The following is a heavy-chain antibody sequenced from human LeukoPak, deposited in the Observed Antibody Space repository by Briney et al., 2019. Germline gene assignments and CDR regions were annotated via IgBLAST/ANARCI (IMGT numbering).Heavy chain of an antibody. CDR3: ARGPRVPSPTYYFEF. J-gene: IGHJ4*02. D-gene: IGHD2-2*01. CDR1: GFTFGNYA. V-gene: IGHV3-23*01. Sequence: GGSLRLSCAASGFTFGNYAMTWVRQAPGKEVAYVTSTSGSGGSSYYAASVQGRFTISRDNSRNTLYLQMNNMRIDDTAVYYCARGPRVPSPTYYFEFWGQGVLVTVPS. CDR2: TSGSGGSS.